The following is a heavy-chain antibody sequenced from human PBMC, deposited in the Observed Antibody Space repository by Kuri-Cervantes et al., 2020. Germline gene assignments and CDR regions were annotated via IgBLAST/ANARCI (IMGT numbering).Heavy chain of an antibody. D-gene: IGHD5-12*01. V-gene: IGHV1-8*01. CDR2: MSPNSGNT. CDR1: GYTSTSYD. CDR3: ATLGWLREDLDFDY. Sequence: ASVKVSCKASGYTSTSYDINWVRQATGQGLEWMGWMSPNSGNTGYAQKFQGRVTMTRNTSISTAYMELSSLRSEDTAVYYCATLGWLREDLDFDYWGQGTLVTVSS. J-gene: IGHJ4*02.